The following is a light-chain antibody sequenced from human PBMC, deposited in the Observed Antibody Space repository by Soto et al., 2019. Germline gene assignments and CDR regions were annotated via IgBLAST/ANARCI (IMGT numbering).Light chain of an antibody. Sequence: EIVLTQSPGTLSLSPGERATLSCRASQSVNNNYLAWYQQKPGQAPRLLIYGASSRATGIPDRFSGSGSGTDFTLTISRLDPEYFAVYYCQQYGSSQYTFGQGTKLEIK. CDR3: QQYGSSQYT. CDR1: QSVNNNY. CDR2: GAS. J-gene: IGKJ2*01. V-gene: IGKV3-20*01.